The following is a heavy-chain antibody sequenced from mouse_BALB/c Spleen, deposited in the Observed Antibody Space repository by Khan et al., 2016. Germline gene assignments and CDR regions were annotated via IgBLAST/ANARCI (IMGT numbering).Heavy chain of an antibody. CDR2: IYPGDGDT. V-gene: IGHV1-80*01. Sequence: QVQLKQSGAELVRPGSSVKISCKASGYAFSIYWMNWVKQRPGQGLEWIGQIYPGDGDTDYNGKFKDKATLTADKSSSKAYMQLSSLTSEDAAVYFCARSVYGYDYWGQVTTLTVSS. J-gene: IGHJ2*01. D-gene: IGHD2-2*01. CDR1: GYAFSIYW. CDR3: ARSVYGYDY.